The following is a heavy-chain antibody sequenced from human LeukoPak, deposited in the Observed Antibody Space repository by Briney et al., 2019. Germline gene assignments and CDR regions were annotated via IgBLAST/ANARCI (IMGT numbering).Heavy chain of an antibody. J-gene: IGHJ4*02. Sequence: SGPTLVKPTQTLTLTCTFSGFSLSTSGMRVSWIRQPPGKALEWLARIDWDDDKFYSTSLKTRLTISKDTSKNQVVLTMTNMDPVDTATYYCALSRDPNFDYWGQGTLVTVSS. CDR2: IDWDDDK. CDR3: ALSRDPNFDY. V-gene: IGHV2-70*04. CDR1: GFSLSTSGMR.